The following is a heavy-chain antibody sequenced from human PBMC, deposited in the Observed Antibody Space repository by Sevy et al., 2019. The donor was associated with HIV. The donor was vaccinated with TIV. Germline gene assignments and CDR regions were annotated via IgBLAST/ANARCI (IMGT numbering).Heavy chain of an antibody. CDR1: GFTLDDYG. Sequence: GGSLRLSCAASGFTLDDYGMSWVRQAPGKGLEWVSGINWNGGRTGYADSVKGRFTISRDNAKNSLYLQMNSLRAEDTALYYCARAGSTPRILPASYYYYYMDVWGKGTTVTVSS. D-gene: IGHD2-2*01. CDR3: ARAGSTPRILPASYYYYYMDV. J-gene: IGHJ6*03. CDR2: INWNGGRT. V-gene: IGHV3-20*04.